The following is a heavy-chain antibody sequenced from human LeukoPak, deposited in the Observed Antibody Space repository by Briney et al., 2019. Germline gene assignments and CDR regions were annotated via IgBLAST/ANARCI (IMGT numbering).Heavy chain of an antibody. Sequence: GASVKVSCKASGYTFTWYYMHWVGQARGQGVEWMGRINPNSGGTNYAQKFQGRVTMTRDTSISTAYMELSRLRSDDTAVYYCASVRATTGWFDPWGQGTLVTVSS. J-gene: IGHJ5*02. CDR1: GYTFTWYY. CDR3: ASVRATTGWFDP. D-gene: IGHD4-17*01. CDR2: INPNSGGT. V-gene: IGHV1-2*06.